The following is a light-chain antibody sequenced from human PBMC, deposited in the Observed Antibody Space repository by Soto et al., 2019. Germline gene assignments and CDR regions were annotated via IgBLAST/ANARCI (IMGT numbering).Light chain of an antibody. CDR3: SSYTTSSTLDV. J-gene: IGLJ1*01. CDR1: SSDVGGYNY. CDR2: EIS. Sequence: QSALTQPASVSGSPGQSITISCTGASSDVGGYNYVSWYQQHPDKAPKLMIYEISNRPSGVSNRFSGSKSGNTASLTISGLQAEDEPDYYCSSYTTSSTLDVFGTGTKVTVL. V-gene: IGLV2-14*01.